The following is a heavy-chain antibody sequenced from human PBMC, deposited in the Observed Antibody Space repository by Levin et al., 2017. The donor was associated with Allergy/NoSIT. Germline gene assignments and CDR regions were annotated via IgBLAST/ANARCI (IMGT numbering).Heavy chain of an antibody. Sequence: GESLKISCKASGYTFTGYYVHWVRQAPGQGLEWVGWIEPFSGDTTYAQMFQGKVNMTRDTMNTAYLELSRLRSDDTAVYYCASFPPTYQLLWNPPKDIYYGLDVWGQGTTFIVSS. D-gene: IGHD2-2*01. CDR1: GYTFTGYY. J-gene: IGHJ6*02. CDR2: IEPFSGDT. V-gene: IGHV1-2*02. CDR3: ASFPPTYQLLWNPPKDIYYGLDV.